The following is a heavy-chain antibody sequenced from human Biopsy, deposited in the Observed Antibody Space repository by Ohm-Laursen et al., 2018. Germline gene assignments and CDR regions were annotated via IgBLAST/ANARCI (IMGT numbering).Heavy chain of an antibody. V-gene: IGHV3-21*01. CDR3: ARSRGSSGIATIYYYGMDV. Sequence: GSLRLSCAASGVTLSGYSMNWVRQAPGKGLEWVSSISASSSYIYYADSVKGRFTISRDNAKNSLYLQMNSLRAEDTAVYYCARSRGSSGIATIYYYGMDVWGQGTTVTVSS. CDR1: GVTLSGYS. CDR2: ISASSSYI. J-gene: IGHJ6*02. D-gene: IGHD3-10*01.